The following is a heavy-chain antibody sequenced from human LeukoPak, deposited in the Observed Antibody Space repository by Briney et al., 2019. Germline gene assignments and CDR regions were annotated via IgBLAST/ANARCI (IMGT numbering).Heavy chain of an antibody. D-gene: IGHD2-2*02. Sequence: GASVKASCKASGYTFTGYYMHWVRQAPGQGLEWMGWINPNSGGTNYAQKFQGRVTMTRDTSISTAYMELSRLRSDDTAVYYCARLYSLYPRETKFDYWGQGTLVTVSS. CDR2: INPNSGGT. J-gene: IGHJ4*02. V-gene: IGHV1-2*02. CDR3: ARLYSLYPRETKFDY. CDR1: GYTFTGYY.